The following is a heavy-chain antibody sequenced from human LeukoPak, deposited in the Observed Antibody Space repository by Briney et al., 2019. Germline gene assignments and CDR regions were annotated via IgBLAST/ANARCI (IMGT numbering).Heavy chain of an antibody. J-gene: IGHJ4*02. V-gene: IGHV1-24*01. CDR2: FNREDGET. D-gene: IGHD3-22*01. CDR3: AKIHYYDSSGYSLAFGY. CDR1: GYTLTELS. Sequence: ASVKVSCKVSGYTLTELSMHWVRQAPGKGLEWMGGFNREDGETIYAQKFQGRVTMTEDTSTDTPYMELSSLRSEDTAVYYCAKIHYYDSSGYSLAFGYWGQGTLVTVSS.